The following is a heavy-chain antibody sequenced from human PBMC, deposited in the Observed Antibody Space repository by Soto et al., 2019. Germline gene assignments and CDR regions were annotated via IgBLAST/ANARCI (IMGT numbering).Heavy chain of an antibody. CDR3: AKERAVAGTGKYYFDY. Sequence: GGSLRLSCAASGFTFSSYAMSWVRQAPGKGLEWVSAISGSGGSTYYADSVKGRFTISGDNSKNTLYLQMNSLRAEDTAVYYCAKERAVAGTGKYYFDYWGQGTLVTVSS. V-gene: IGHV3-23*01. CDR1: GFTFSSYA. J-gene: IGHJ4*02. D-gene: IGHD6-19*01. CDR2: ISGSGGST.